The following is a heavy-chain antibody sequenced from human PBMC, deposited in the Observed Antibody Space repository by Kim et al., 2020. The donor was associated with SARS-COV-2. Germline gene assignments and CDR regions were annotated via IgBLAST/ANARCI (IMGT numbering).Heavy chain of an antibody. Sequence: GGSLRLSCAASGFTFSNAWMNWVRQSPVKGLEWVGRIKSKTAGGTTDYAAPVKGRFSISRDDSKTTLYLQMNSLRTEDTAVYYCLTVNGLSCTNGVCYNYWGQGTLVTVSS. D-gene: IGHD2-8*01. V-gene: IGHV3-15*01. J-gene: IGHJ4*02. CDR2: IKSKTAGGTT. CDR1: GFTFSNAW. CDR3: LTVNGLSCTNGVCYNY.